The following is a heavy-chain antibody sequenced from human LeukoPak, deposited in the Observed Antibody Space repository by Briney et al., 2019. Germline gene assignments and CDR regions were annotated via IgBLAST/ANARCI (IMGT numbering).Heavy chain of an antibody. Sequence: PGGSLRLSCAASGFTFSSYAMSWVRQPPGKGLEWIGEIYHSGSTNYNPSLKSRVTISVDKSKNQFSLKLSSVTAADTAVYYCASLRLDGYSYGYGSYWGQGTLVAVSS. CDR2: IYHSGST. CDR1: GFTFSSYAM. D-gene: IGHD5-18*01. V-gene: IGHV4-4*02. J-gene: IGHJ4*02. CDR3: ASLRLDGYSYGYGSY.